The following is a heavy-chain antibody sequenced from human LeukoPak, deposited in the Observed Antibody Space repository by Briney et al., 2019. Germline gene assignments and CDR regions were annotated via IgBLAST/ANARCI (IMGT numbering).Heavy chain of an antibody. Sequence: SGTLSLTCTVSSGSITGYYWSWIRQPPGKGLEWIGNIFDSGSTNYNSSLKSRLTISVDTSKTQLSLKLNSVTAADTAVYYCAIALLGDAFDIWGRGTMVTVSS. J-gene: IGHJ3*02. CDR1: SGSITGYY. D-gene: IGHD2-21*01. V-gene: IGHV4-59*08. CDR3: AIALLGDAFDI. CDR2: IFDSGST.